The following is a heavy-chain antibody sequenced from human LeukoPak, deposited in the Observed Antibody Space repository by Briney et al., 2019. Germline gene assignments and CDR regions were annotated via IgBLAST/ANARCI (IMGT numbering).Heavy chain of an antibody. CDR3: ASTGDYFDY. D-gene: IGHD7-27*01. J-gene: IGHJ4*02. CDR2: VSYSGGT. CDR1: GGSISNYY. V-gene: IGHV4-59*01. Sequence: PSETLSFTCTVSGGSISNYYWSWIRQSPGNGLEWIGYVSYSGGTNYNPSLKSRVTISVDKSKNQFSLKLTSVTGADTAVYYCASTGDYFDYWGQGTLVTVSS.